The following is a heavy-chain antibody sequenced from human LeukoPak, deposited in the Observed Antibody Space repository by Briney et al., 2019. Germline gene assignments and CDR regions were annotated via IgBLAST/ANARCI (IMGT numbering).Heavy chain of an antibody. CDR2: IYHSGST. CDR3: ARGSTSCCYGNWFDP. CDR1: GYSFSSGYY. Sequence: SETLSLTCGVSGYSFSSGYYWGWIRPRPGNGLEGIGSIYHSGSTYYNPSIKNRVTISVDTSKNQFSLKLSSVTAADTAVYYCARGSTSCCYGNWFDPWGQGTLVTVSS. V-gene: IGHV4-38-2*01. J-gene: IGHJ5*02. D-gene: IGHD2-2*01.